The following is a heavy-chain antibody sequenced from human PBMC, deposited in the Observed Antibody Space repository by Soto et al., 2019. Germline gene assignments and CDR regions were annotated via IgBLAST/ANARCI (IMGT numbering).Heavy chain of an antibody. CDR2: IRSKANSYAT. V-gene: IGHV3-73*02. J-gene: IGHJ3*02. CDR1: GFTFSGSA. CDR3: TRPHYYDCVWGSYSDAFDI. Sequence: EVQLVESGGGLIQPGGSLKLSCAASGFTFSGSAMHWVRQASGKGLEWVGRIRSKANSYATAYAASVKGRFTISRDDSKNTAYLQMNSLKTEDTAVYYCTRPHYYDCVWGSYSDAFDIWGQGTMVTVSS. D-gene: IGHD3-16*01.